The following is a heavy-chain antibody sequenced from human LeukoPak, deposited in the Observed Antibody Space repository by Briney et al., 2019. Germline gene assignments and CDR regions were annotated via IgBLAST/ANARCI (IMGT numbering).Heavy chain of an antibody. V-gene: IGHV3-7*03. CDR2: IKQDGSEK. Sequence: GGSLRLSCAASGFTFSSYWMSWVRQAPGKGLEWVANIKQDGSEKYYVDSVEGRFTISRDNAKNSLYLQMNSLRAEDTAVYYCARGDIVAWFDYWGQGTLVTVSS. CDR1: GFTFSSYW. CDR3: ARGDIVAWFDY. J-gene: IGHJ4*02. D-gene: IGHD5-12*01.